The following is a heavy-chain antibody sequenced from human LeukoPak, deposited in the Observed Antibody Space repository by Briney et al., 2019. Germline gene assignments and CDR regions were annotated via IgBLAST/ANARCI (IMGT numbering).Heavy chain of an antibody. V-gene: IGHV3-30-3*01. CDR3: ATPGGKWELSGIDY. Sequence: GRSPRLSCAASGFTFSSYAMHWVRQAPGKGLEWVAVISYDGSNKYYADSVKGRFTISRDNSKNTLYLQMNSLRAEDTAVYYCATPGGKWELSGIDYWGQGTLVTVSS. J-gene: IGHJ4*02. CDR2: ISYDGSNK. D-gene: IGHD1-26*01. CDR1: GFTFSSYA.